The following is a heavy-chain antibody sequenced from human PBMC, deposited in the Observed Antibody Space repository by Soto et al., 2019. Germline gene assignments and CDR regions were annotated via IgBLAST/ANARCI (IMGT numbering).Heavy chain of an antibody. CDR1: GFTFSNDW. V-gene: IGHV3-15*01. Sequence: GGSLRLSCAASGFTFSNDWMSWVRQAPGKGLEWVGRIKSKTDGGTTDYAAPVKGRFTISRDDSKNTLYLQMNSLKTEDTAVYYCATVDSNYYGSGSYYNDYWGQGTLVTVSS. CDR3: ATVDSNYYGSGSYYNDY. J-gene: IGHJ4*02. CDR2: IKSKTDGGTT. D-gene: IGHD3-10*01.